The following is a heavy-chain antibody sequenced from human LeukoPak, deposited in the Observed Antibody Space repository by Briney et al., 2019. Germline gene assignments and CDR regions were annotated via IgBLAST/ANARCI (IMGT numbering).Heavy chain of an antibody. D-gene: IGHD3-10*01. J-gene: IGHJ4*02. CDR3: ARDLGTMVL. Sequence: GGSLRLSCAASGFTFSSYAMSWVRQAPGKGLEWVANIKQDGSEKYYVDSVKGRFTISRDNAKNSLYLQMNSLRAEDTAVYYCARDLGTMVLWGQGTLVTVSS. CDR1: GFTFSSYA. CDR2: IKQDGSEK. V-gene: IGHV3-7*01.